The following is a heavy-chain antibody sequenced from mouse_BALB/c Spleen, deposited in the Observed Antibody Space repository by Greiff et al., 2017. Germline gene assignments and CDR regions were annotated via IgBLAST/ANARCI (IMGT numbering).Heavy chain of an antibody. V-gene: IGHV1-87*01. Sequence: ESGAELARPGASVKLSCKASGYTFTSYWMQWVKQRPGQGLEWIGAIYPGDGDTRYTQKFKGKATLTADKSSSTAYMQLSSLASEDSAVYYCARSLYYFDYWGQGTTLTVSS. CDR2: IYPGDGDT. J-gene: IGHJ2*01. CDR1: GYTFTSYW. CDR3: ARSLYYFDY.